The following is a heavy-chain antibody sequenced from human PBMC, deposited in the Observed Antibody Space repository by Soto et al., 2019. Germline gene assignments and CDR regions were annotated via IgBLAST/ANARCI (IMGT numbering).Heavy chain of an antibody. J-gene: IGHJ4*02. Sequence: VESLKISCNGSGYSFTSYWIGWVRQMPGKGLELMGIIYPGDSDTRYSPSFQGQVTISADNSITTAYLQWSSLKASDSAMYYCARLLLPPSGWTYWGQGALVTVSS. V-gene: IGHV5-51*01. CDR3: ARLLLPPSGWTY. CDR1: GYSFTSYW. D-gene: IGHD6-19*01. CDR2: IYPGDSDT.